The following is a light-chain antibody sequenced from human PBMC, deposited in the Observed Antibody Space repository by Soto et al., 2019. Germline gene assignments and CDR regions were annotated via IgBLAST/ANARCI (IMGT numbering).Light chain of an antibody. CDR1: SSNIGSTT. V-gene: IGLV1-44*01. J-gene: IGLJ3*02. CDR2: NNN. Sequence: QSLLTQPPSASGTPGQRVTIACSGSSSNIGSTTVKWYQQLPGTAPKLLIYNNNQRPSGVPDRFSGSKSGTSASLAICGLQSEDEADYYCAAWDDSLNGVVFGGGTKLTVL. CDR3: AAWDDSLNGVV.